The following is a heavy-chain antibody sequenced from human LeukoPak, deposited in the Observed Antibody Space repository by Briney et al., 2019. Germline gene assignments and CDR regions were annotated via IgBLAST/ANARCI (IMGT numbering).Heavy chain of an antibody. D-gene: IGHD4-17*01. CDR2: ISGSGYST. CDR1: ILPLSPYA. Sequence: GVSLSLPCAPSILPLSPYAMGCLRHATGEGVECVSNISGSGYSTSYADSVKRRFTISRDNSENTLYLQMSSVRAEDTALYYCAKDVAITHTVTKYVWGKGTTVTVPS. J-gene: IGHJ6*01. V-gene: IGHV3-23*01. CDR3: AKDVAITHTVTKYV.